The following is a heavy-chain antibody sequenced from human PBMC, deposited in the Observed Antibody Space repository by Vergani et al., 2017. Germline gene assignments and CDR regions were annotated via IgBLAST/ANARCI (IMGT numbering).Heavy chain of an antibody. CDR1: GFTFSDYY. V-gene: IGHV3-11*06. CDR3: ARAPPVYCSGGSCYDYYYGMDV. Sequence: QVQLVESGGGLVKPGGSLRLSCAASGFTFSDYYMSWIRQAPGKGLEWVSYISSSSSYTNYADSVKGRVTISRDNAKNSLYLQMNSLRAEDTAVYYCARAPPVYCSGGSCYDYYYGMDVWGQGTTVTVSS. J-gene: IGHJ6*02. CDR2: ISSSSSYT. D-gene: IGHD2-15*01.